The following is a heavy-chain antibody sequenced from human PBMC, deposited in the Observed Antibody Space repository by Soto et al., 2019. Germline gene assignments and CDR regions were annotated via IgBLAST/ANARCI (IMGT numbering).Heavy chain of an antibody. D-gene: IGHD3-10*01. CDR2: IIPIFGTA. Sequence: QVQLVQSGAEVKKPGSSVKVSCKASGGTFSSYAISWVRQAPGQGLEWMGGIIPIFGTANYAQKFQGRVTITADESTSKAYMELSSLRSEDTAVYYCARGSYYGSGSYYPTYYYYGMDVWGQGTTVTVSS. CDR3: ARGSYYGSGSYYPTYYYYGMDV. CDR1: GGTFSSYA. V-gene: IGHV1-69*01. J-gene: IGHJ6*02.